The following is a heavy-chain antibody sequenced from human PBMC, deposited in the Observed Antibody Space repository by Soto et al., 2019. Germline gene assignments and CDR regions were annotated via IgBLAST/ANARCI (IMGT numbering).Heavy chain of an antibody. CDR1: GYTFNKYP. Sequence: ASVKVSCKTSGYTFNKYPIHWVRQAPGQGLEWMGWINPANGDTGYSQKFQDRVTISRDTSASTAYMELSSLRSEDTAVYYCATKDYYDSGMYYFDYWGQGTLDPVSS. V-gene: IGHV1-3*01. CDR2: INPANGDT. J-gene: IGHJ4*02. CDR3: ATKDYYDSGMYYFDY. D-gene: IGHD3-22*01.